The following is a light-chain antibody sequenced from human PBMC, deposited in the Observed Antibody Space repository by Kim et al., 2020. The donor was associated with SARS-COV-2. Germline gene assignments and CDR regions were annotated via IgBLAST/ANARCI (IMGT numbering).Light chain of an antibody. CDR2: AAS. CDR1: QAIGSD. CDR3: LQNYNYPWT. V-gene: IGKV1-6*01. Sequence: ASVGDRVTITCLASQAIGSDLGWYQQKPGKAPKLLVYAASTLQSGVPSRFSGSGSGTAFTLTISSLQPEDFATYYCLQNYNYPWTFGQGTKVDIK. J-gene: IGKJ1*01.